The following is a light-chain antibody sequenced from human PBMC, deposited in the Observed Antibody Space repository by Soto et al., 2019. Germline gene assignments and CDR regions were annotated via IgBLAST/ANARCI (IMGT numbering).Light chain of an antibody. V-gene: IGKV1-9*01. CDR1: QGISSY. Sequence: IQLTQSPSSLSASVGDRVTITYRASQGISSYLAWYQQKPGKAPKLLIYAASTLEIGVPSRFSGSGSGTDFTLTISSLQPEDFATYYCQQLNSYPFTFGPGAKVDIK. CDR2: AAS. CDR3: QQLNSYPFT. J-gene: IGKJ3*01.